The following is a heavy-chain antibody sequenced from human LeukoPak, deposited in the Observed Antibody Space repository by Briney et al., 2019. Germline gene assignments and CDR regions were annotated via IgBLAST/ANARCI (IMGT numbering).Heavy chain of an antibody. CDR3: ARDSTYWYDSGSSGPHYFDY. J-gene: IGHJ4*02. D-gene: IGHD3-10*01. CDR2: ISSDGSKT. V-gene: IGHV3-30*01. CDR1: GFIFSNYA. Sequence: PGRSPRLSCAASGFIFSNYAMHWVRQAPGKGLEWVALISSDGSKTYHADSVKGRFSISRDNSKSTLYLQLNSLRAEDTSVYYCARDSTYWYDSGSSGPHYFDYWGQGTLVTVSS.